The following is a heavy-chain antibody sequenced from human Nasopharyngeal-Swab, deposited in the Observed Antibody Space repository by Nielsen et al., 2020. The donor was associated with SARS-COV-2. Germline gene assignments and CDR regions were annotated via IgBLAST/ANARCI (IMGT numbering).Heavy chain of an antibody. Sequence: SETLSLTRTFSCCSISSYYWSWIRHPPGKGLGWIWYTHYSGSTNYNPSLKSRVTISIDTSKNQFSLKLSSVTAADTAVYYCARGLTGDYGTNWFDPWGQGTLVTVSS. CDR1: CCSISSYY. D-gene: IGHD4-17*01. CDR3: ARGLTGDYGTNWFDP. V-gene: IGHV4-59*01. CDR2: THYSGST. J-gene: IGHJ5*02.